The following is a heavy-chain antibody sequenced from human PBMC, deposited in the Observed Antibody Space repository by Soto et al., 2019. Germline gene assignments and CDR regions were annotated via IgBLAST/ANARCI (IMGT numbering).Heavy chain of an antibody. CDR3: ARGAATKIVVVMYDAFEI. CDR1: GATLNTFINYG. D-gene: IGHD3-22*01. CDR2: IIPVFGTA. V-gene: IGHV1-69*12. Sequence: QVQLVQSGAEVKKPGSSVKVSGKASGATLNTFINYGITWVRQAPGQGLEWMGGIIPVFGTANYAQKFQGRVTISADESTRTAYMELSSLKDTAVYYCARGAATKIVVVMYDAFEIWGQGTMVTVSS. J-gene: IGHJ3*02.